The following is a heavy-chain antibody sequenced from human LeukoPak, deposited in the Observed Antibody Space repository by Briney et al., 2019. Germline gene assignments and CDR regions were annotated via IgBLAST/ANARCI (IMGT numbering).Heavy chain of an antibody. CDR2: INPNSGGT. J-gene: IGHJ4*02. CDR3: ATSRDRIAAAGRDEFDY. CDR1: GYTFTGYY. D-gene: IGHD6-13*01. V-gene: IGHV1-2*02. Sequence: VASVKVSCKASGYTFTGYYMHWVRQAPGQGLEWMGWINPNSGGTNYAQKFQGRVTMTRDTSISTAYMELSRLSSDDTAVYYCATSRDRIAAAGRDEFDYWGQGTLVTVSS.